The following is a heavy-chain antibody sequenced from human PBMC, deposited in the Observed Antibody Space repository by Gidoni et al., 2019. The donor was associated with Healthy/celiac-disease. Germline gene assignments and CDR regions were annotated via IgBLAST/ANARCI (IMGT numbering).Heavy chain of an antibody. CDR3: AREITIFGSFDP. Sequence: QVQLQESRPGLVKPSQTLSRTFTVSGVSISSGDYYWILIRKPPGKGLEWIGYINYSGSTYYNPSLKSRVTISVDTSKNQFSLKLSSVTAADTAVYYCAREITIFGSFDPWGQGTLVTVSS. J-gene: IGHJ5*02. D-gene: IGHD3-3*01. V-gene: IGHV4-30-4*01. CDR2: INYSGST. CDR1: GVSISSGDYY.